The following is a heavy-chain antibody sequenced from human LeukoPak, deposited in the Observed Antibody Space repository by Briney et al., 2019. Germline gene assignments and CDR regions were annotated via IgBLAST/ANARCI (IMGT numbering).Heavy chain of an antibody. D-gene: IGHD1-7*01. CDR2: INPSGGST. J-gene: IGHJ4*02. CDR1: GYTFTSYY. V-gene: IGHV1-46*01. CDR3: ARSPAAGITGTTFDY. Sequence: ASVKVSCKASGYTFTSYYMHWVRQAPGQGPEWMGIINPSGGSTSYAQKFQGRVTMTRDTSTSTVYMELSSLRSEDTAVYYCARSPAAGITGTTFDYWGQGTLVTVSS.